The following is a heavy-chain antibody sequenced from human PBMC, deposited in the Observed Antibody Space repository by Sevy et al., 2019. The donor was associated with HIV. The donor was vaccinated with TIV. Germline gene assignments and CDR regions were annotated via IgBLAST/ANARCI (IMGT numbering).Heavy chain of an antibody. CDR3: GRAMGV. V-gene: IGHV3-7*01. Sequence: GGSLRLSCVGSGISISSHWMNWVRQSQGKGLEWVANINKDGSEIYYVDSVKGRFTISRENAKNSGYLQMHSLRVEDCGVYYCGRAMGVWGQGTTFTVSS. J-gene: IGHJ6*02. CDR1: GISISSHW. CDR2: INKDGSEI.